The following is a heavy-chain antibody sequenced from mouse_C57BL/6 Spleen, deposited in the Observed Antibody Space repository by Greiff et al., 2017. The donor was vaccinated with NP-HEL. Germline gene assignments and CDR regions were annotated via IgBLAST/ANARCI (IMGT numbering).Heavy chain of an antibody. J-gene: IGHJ4*01. CDR3: ARSAYYGSSLYAMDY. CDR2: IDPSDSYT. V-gene: IGHV1-50*01. Sequence: QVQLQQPGAELVKPGASVKLSCKASGYTFTSYWMQWVKQRPGQGLEWIGEIDPSDSYTNYNQKFKGKATLTVVTSSSTAYMQLSSLTSEDSAVYYCARSAYYGSSLYAMDYWGQGTSVTVSS. CDR1: GYTFTSYW. D-gene: IGHD1-1*01.